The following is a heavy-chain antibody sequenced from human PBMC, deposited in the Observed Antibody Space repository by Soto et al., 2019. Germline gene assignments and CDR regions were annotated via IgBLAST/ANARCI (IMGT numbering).Heavy chain of an antibody. CDR1: DGSISSYY. CDR2: IYNSGNT. CDR3: ARLRWDISAGIYYFDY. Sequence: SETLSVTCSVADGSISSYYWGWISKNPEKGLEWIGNIYNSGNTYYNPSLKSRVTISIDTSKNQFSLRLSSVTAADTAVYYCARLRWDISAGIYYFDYWGQGTLVTVSS. J-gene: IGHJ4*02. V-gene: IGHV4-39*01. D-gene: IGHD2-15*01.